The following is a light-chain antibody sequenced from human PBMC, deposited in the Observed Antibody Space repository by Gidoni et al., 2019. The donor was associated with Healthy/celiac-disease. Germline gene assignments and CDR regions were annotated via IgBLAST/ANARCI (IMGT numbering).Light chain of an antibody. CDR1: QSVSSN. CDR2: GAS. V-gene: IGKV3-15*01. Sequence: EIVMTQSPATLSVSPGERDTLSCRASQSVSSNLAWYQQKPGQAASLLIYGASTRATGIPASFSGSGFGTEFTLTISSLQSEDFAVYYCQQYNNWPPWTFGQGTKVEIK. J-gene: IGKJ1*01. CDR3: QQYNNWPPWT.